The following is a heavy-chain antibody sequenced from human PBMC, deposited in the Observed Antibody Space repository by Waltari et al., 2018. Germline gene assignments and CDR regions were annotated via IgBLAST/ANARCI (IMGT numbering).Heavy chain of an antibody. V-gene: IGHV3-21*01. CDR1: GFTFSSYS. J-gene: IGHJ6*02. CDR2: ISSSSSYI. CDR3: AREVRIAVAGNYGMDV. Sequence: EVQLVESGGGLVKPGGSLRLSCAASGFTFSSYSMNWVRQAPGKGLEWVSSISSSSSYIYYADSVKGRFTISRDNAKNSLYLQMNSLRAEDTAVYYCAREVRIAVAGNYGMDVWGQGTTVTVSS. D-gene: IGHD6-19*01.